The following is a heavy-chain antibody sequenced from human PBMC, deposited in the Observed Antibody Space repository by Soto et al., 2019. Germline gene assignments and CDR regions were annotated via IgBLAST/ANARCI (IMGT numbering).Heavy chain of an antibody. CDR2: LSGSGSST. V-gene: IGHV3-23*01. CDR1: GFIFNDYA. CDR3: AKLLDIVVVPAALS. Sequence: PGGSLRLSCAASGFIFNDYAMNWVRQAPGKGLEWVSSLSGSGSSTYYADSVKGRFTISRDNSKNTLYLQMNSLRAEDTAVYYCAKLLDIVVVPAALSWGQGTLVTVSS. J-gene: IGHJ4*02. D-gene: IGHD2-2*03.